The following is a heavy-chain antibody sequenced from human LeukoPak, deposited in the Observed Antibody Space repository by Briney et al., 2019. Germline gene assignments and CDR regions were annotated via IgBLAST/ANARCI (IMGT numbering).Heavy chain of an antibody. J-gene: IGHJ6*03. Sequence: SETLSLICTVSGGSISSYYWSWIRQPPGKGLEWIGYIYYSGSTNYNPSLKSRVTTSVDTSTNQFSLKLSSVTAADTAVYYCAGGSITMVRGSPRYMDVWGKGTTVTVSS. CDR3: AGGSITMVRGSPRYMDV. CDR2: IYYSGST. CDR1: GGSISSYY. V-gene: IGHV4-59*01. D-gene: IGHD3-10*01.